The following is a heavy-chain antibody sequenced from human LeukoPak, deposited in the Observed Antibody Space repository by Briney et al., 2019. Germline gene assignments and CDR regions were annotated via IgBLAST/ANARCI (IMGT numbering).Heavy chain of an antibody. Sequence: GGSLRLSCVGSGFTFSRYSMNWVRQAPGQGPEWVSSIRSDASSIYYADSVKGRFTISSDNAKNSEFLQMNSLRAGDTAVYYCARDGYSIGYFYDLWGQGTLVTVSS. D-gene: IGHD3-22*01. CDR3: ARDGYSIGYFYDL. J-gene: IGHJ4*02. CDR2: IRSDASSI. CDR1: GFTFSRYS. V-gene: IGHV3-21*01.